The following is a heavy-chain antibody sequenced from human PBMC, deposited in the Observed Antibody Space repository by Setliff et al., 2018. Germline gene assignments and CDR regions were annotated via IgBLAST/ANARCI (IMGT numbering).Heavy chain of an antibody. V-gene: IGHV3-23*01. J-gene: IGHJ3*02. CDR1: GFTFDSYA. Sequence: GGSLRLSCAVSGFTFDSYAMSWVRQAPGKGLEWVSGISASGGSTFFADSVKGRFIIPRDNVKNTLYLQMNSLRVEDTAVYYCAKYMHYYASGDFSDYGFDIWGQGTMVTVSS. CDR3: AKYMHYYASGDFSDYGFDI. CDR2: ISASGGST. D-gene: IGHD3-10*01.